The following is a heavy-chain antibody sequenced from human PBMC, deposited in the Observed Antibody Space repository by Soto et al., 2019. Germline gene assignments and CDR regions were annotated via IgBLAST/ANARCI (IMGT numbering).Heavy chain of an antibody. D-gene: IGHD2-2*01. CDR3: AKPNLYCSSTSCYDY. J-gene: IGHJ4*02. V-gene: IGHV3-23*01. CDR1: GFSFSNYA. CDR2: ISGSGGRA. Sequence: QPGGSLRLSCAASGFSFSNYAMSWVRQAPGKGLDWVSVISGSGGRANYADSVEGRFTISRDNSKNTLYLQMNSLRAEDTAVYYCAKPNLYCSSTSCYDYWGQGTLVTVSS.